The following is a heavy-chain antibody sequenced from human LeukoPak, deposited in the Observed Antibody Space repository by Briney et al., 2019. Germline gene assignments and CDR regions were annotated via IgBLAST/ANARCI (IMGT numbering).Heavy chain of an antibody. D-gene: IGHD3-10*01. CDR3: ARDVEYHSAWFRYWYFDL. CDR1: GDSISSNRY. Sequence: PSETLSLTCTVSGDSISSNRYWTWIRQPPGKGPEWMGNVHYSGGTNYSPSLRSRITISLDTSKNQISLKLSSVTAADTAVYYCARDVEYHSAWFRYWYFDLWGRGTLVSVSS. CDR2: VHYSGGT. V-gene: IGHV4-59*01. J-gene: IGHJ2*01.